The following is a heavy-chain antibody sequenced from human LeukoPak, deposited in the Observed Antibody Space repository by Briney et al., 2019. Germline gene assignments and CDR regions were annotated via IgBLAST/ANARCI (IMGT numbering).Heavy chain of an antibody. V-gene: IGHV4-59*01. J-gene: IGHJ4*02. D-gene: IGHD3-9*01. Sequence: PETLSLTCTVSGGSISSYYWSWIRQPPGKGLEWIGYIYYSGSTNYNPSLKSRVTISVDTSKNQFSLKLSSVTAADTAVCCCARGLTYYDILTGYYSPYFDYWGQGTLVTVSS. CDR2: IYYSGST. CDR3: ARGLTYYDILTGYYSPYFDY. CDR1: GGSISSYY.